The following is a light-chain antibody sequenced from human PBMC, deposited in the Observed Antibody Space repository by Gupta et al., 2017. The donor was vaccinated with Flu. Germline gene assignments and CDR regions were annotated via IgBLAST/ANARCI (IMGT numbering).Light chain of an antibody. CDR1: QSISSY. Sequence: DIQLTQSPSSLSVSAGDRVTITCRASQSISSYLDWYQQKPGQAPKLLIYAASSWQSGVPSRFSGSGYGKDVTLTISSRQQEDFAAYYCQQRNSSPPFTFGQGTKVEIK. CDR2: AAS. CDR3: QQRNSSPPFT. V-gene: IGKV1-39*01. J-gene: IGKJ2*01.